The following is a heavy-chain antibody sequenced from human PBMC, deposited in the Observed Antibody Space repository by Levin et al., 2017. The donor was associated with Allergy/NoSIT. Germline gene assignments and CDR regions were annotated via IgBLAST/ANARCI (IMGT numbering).Heavy chain of an antibody. J-gene: IGHJ4*02. CDR2: ISGSGGST. D-gene: IGHD6-19*01. CDR1: GFTFSSYA. Sequence: GGSLRLSCAASGFTFSSYAMSWVRQAPGKGLEWVSAISGSGGSTYYADSVKGRFTISRDNSKNTLYLQMNSLRAEDTAVYYCAKDRDIVAEEQWLVHGYWGQGTLVTVSS. V-gene: IGHV3-23*01. CDR3: AKDRDIVAEEQWLVHGY.